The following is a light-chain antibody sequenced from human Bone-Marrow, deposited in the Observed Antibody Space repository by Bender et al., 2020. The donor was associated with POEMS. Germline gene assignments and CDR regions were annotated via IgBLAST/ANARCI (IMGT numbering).Light chain of an antibody. Sequence: QSVLTQPPSASGTPGQRVTISCSGSTSNIGRDRVSWFQQVPGAAPKLLIYINNQRPSGVPDRFSGSKSGTSASLAISGLQSEDEDDYYCAAWEDSLNGWVFGGGTKLTVL. J-gene: IGLJ3*02. CDR2: INN. CDR1: TSNIGRDR. V-gene: IGLV1-44*01. CDR3: AAWEDSLNGWV.